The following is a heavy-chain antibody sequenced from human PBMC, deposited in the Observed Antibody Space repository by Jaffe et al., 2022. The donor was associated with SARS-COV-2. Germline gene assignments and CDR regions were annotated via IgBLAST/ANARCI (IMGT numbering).Heavy chain of an antibody. CDR1: GFTFSSYA. CDR3: AKGRKYCSSTSCYDIYYYYYGMDV. Sequence: EVQLLESGGGLVQPGGSLRLSCAASGFTFSSYAMSWVRQAPGKGLEWVSAISGSGGSTYYADSVKGRFTISRDNSKNTLYLQMNSLRAEDTAVYYCAKGRKYCSSTSCYDIYYYYYGMDVWGQGTTVTVSS. CDR2: ISGSGGST. J-gene: IGHJ6*02. D-gene: IGHD2-2*01. V-gene: IGHV3-23*01.